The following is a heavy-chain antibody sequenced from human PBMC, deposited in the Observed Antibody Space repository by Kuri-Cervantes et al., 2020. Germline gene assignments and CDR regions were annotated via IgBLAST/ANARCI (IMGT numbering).Heavy chain of an antibody. CDR3: AKDGDYYDSSGYFQH. Sequence: GESLKISCAASGFTFSSYAMSWVRQAPGKGLEWVSAISGSGGSTYYADSVKGRFTISRDNSKNTLYLQMNSLRAEDTAVYYCAKDGDYYDSSGYFQHWGQGTLVTVYS. J-gene: IGHJ1*01. CDR2: ISGSGGST. V-gene: IGHV3-23*01. CDR1: GFTFSSYA. D-gene: IGHD3-22*01.